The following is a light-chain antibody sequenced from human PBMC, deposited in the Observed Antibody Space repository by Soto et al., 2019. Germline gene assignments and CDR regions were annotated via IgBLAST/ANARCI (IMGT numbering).Light chain of an antibody. CDR2: AAS. Sequence: DIQMTQSPSSLSASVGDRVTITCRASQSISIYLNWYQQKPGKAPKLLIYAASSLQSGVPSRFSADGSGTDFTLTISSLQPEDAATYYCQQYERYNPSFGGGTKLEI. J-gene: IGKJ4*01. CDR1: QSISIY. V-gene: IGKV1-39*01. CDR3: QQYERYNPS.